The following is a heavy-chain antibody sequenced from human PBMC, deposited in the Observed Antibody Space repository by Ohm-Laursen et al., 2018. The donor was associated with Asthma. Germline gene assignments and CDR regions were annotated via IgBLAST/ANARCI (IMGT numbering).Heavy chain of an antibody. D-gene: IGHD3-22*01. CDR3: ARYYYDSSGEGAFDI. CDR2: ISSSSSYI. J-gene: IGHJ3*02. Sequence: SLRLSCTAPGFTFSSYSMNWVRQAPGKGLEWVSSISSSSSYIYYADSVKGRFTISRDNAKNSLYLQMNSLRAEDTAVYYCARYYYDSSGEGAFDIWGQGTMVTVSS. CDR1: GFTFSSYS. V-gene: IGHV3-21*01.